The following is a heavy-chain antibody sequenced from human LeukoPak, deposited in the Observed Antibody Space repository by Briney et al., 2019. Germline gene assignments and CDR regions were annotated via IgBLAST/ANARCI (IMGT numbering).Heavy chain of an antibody. CDR1: GYTFTSYG. Sequence: ASVEVSCKASGYTFTSYGISWVRQATGQGLEWMGWMNPNSGNTGYAQKFQGRVTMTRNTSISTAYKELSSLRSEDTAVYYCARVPADHVVPAVMGYYYYMDVWGKGTTVTISS. CDR2: MNPNSGNT. D-gene: IGHD2-2*01. CDR3: ARVPADHVVPAVMGYYYYMDV. V-gene: IGHV1-8*02. J-gene: IGHJ6*03.